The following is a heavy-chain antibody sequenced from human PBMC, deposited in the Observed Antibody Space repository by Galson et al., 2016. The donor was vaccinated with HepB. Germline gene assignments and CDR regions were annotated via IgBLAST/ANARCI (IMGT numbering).Heavy chain of an antibody. CDR1: GFSLTTRGMC. CDR2: IDWDGDQ. D-gene: IGHD4-23*01. Sequence: PALVKPTQTLTLTCTFTGFSLTTRGMCVSWIRQPPGKALEWLALIDWDGDQYYTTSLTTRLTISKDTSKNQVLLTMTNMDPVDTATYYCARFDFGGNFLDYWGQGTLVTVSS. CDR3: ARFDFGGNFLDY. V-gene: IGHV2-70*01. J-gene: IGHJ4*02.